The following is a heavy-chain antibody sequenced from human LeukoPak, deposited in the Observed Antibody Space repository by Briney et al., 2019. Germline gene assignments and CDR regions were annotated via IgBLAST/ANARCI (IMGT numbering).Heavy chain of an antibody. CDR2: INRSGST. CDR3: ARRGTVGWDS. V-gene: IGHV4-34*01. J-gene: IGHJ4*02. D-gene: IGHD1-26*01. CDR1: GGSFSGYY. Sequence: SETLSLTCAVYGGSFSGYYWNWIRQSPGKGLEWIGEINRSGSTNCNPSLKRRVTVSVDTSKNQFSLKLSSVTAADTALYYCARRGTVGWDSWGQGTLVTVSS.